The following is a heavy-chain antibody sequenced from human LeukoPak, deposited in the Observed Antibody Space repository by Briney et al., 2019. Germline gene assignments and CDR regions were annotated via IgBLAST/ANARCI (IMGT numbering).Heavy chain of an antibody. CDR1: AYTFTIYY. D-gene: IGHD1-26*01. Sequence: ASVNVSFKSAAYTFTIYYMHLVRQAPGQGLEWVGIINPNGGSTSYAQKVQGGVTMTRDTSTSTVYMELSSLRSEDTAVYYCARGPRGSSGSYIYYYYYMDVWGKGTTVTVSS. CDR3: ARGPRGSSGSYIYYYYYMDV. J-gene: IGHJ6*03. CDR2: INPNGGST. V-gene: IGHV1-46*01.